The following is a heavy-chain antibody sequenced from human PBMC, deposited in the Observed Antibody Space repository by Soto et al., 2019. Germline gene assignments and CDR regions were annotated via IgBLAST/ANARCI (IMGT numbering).Heavy chain of an antibody. D-gene: IGHD2-2*01. J-gene: IGHJ4*02. CDR3: AKGDIVVVPVAHLAFDY. CDR2: ISGSGGST. V-gene: IGHV3-23*01. Sequence: EVQLLESGGGLVQPGGSLRLSCAASGFTFSSYAMSWVRQAPGKGLEWVSAISGSGGSTYYADSVKGRFTISRDNSKNTLYLQMNSLRAEHTAVYYCAKGDIVVVPVAHLAFDYWGQGTLVTVSS. CDR1: GFTFSSYA.